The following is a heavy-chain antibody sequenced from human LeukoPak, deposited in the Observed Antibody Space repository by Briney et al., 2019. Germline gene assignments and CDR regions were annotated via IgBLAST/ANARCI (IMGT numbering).Heavy chain of an antibody. CDR2: IKQDGSEK. CDR3: ARVESGDCYDY. J-gene: IGHJ4*02. CDR1: GITLSNYG. D-gene: IGHD2-15*01. V-gene: IGHV3-7*01. Sequence: GGSLRLSCAVSGITLSNYGMSWVRQAPGKGLEWVANIKQDGSEKYYVDSVKGRFTISRDNAKNSLYLQMNSLRAEDTAVYYCARVESGDCYDYWGQGTLVTVSS.